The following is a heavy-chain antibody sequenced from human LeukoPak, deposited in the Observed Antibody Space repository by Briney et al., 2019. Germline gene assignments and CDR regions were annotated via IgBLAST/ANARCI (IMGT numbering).Heavy chain of an antibody. V-gene: IGHV3-74*01. J-gene: IGHJ4*02. CDR2: ISSDGSGT. CDR1: GFTFSNYW. CDR3: TRDLGGATWGEWNY. D-gene: IGHD1-26*01. Sequence: GGSLRLSCAASGFTFSNYWMHWVRQAPGKGLVWVSRISSDGSGTNYADSVKGRFTISRDNAKNILYLQMNSLRVEDAAVYYCTRDLGGATWGEWNYWGQGTLVTVSS.